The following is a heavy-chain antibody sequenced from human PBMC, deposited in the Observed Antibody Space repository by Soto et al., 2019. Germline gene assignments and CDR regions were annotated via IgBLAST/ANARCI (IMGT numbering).Heavy chain of an antibody. CDR3: ARVEVAAAGTGYYGMDV. D-gene: IGHD6-13*01. V-gene: IGHV1-2*04. CDR1: GYTFTGYY. CDR2: INPNSGGT. Sequence: ASVKVSCKASGYTFTGYYMHWVRQAPGQGLEWKGWINPNSGGTNYAQKFQGWVTMTRDTSISTAYMELSRLRSDDTAVYYCARVEVAAAGTGYYGMDVWGQGTTVTVSS. J-gene: IGHJ6*02.